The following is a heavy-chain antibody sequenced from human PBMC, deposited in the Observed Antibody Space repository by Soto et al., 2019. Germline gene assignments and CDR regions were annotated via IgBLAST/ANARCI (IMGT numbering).Heavy chain of an antibody. D-gene: IGHD5-18*01. J-gene: IGHJ4*02. CDR3: ARASNKRGISYGPDY. Sequence: QVQLQQWGAGLLKPSETLSLTCAVYGGSFSGFYWNWIRQPPGKGLEWIGEINCSGSTNYNPSLKSRVTISVDTSKNQFSLKLSSVTAADTAVYYCARASNKRGISYGPDYWGQGPLVTVSS. V-gene: IGHV4-34*01. CDR1: GGSFSGFY. CDR2: INCSGST.